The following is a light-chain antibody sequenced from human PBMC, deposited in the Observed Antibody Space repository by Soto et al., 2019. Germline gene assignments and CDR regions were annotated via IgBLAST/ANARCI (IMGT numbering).Light chain of an antibody. V-gene: IGKV1-27*01. Sequence: DIQMTQSPSSLSASVGDRVTITCRASQGIDTYLAWYQQKPGQVPKLLIYAASTLQSGVPSRFSGSGSGTAFTLTISSLQPEDVATYFCQKYTRAPLTFGPGTKVNIK. J-gene: IGKJ3*01. CDR1: QGIDTY. CDR3: QKYTRAPLT. CDR2: AAS.